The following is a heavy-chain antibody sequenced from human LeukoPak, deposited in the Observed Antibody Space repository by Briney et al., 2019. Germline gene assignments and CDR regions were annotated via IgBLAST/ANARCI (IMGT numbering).Heavy chain of an antibody. J-gene: IGHJ4*02. D-gene: IGHD5-18*01. CDR2: INPNSGGT. Sequence: ASVKVSCKASGYTFTGYYMHGVRQAPGQGLEWMGWINPNSGGTNYAQKFQGRVTMNRDTSISTAYMELSRLRSDDTAVYYCARDIGYSYGLFDYWGQGTLVTVSS. V-gene: IGHV1-2*02. CDR1: GYTFTGYY. CDR3: ARDIGYSYGLFDY.